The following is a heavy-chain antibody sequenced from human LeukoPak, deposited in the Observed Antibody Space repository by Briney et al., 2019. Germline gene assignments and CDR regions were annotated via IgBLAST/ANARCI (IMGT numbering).Heavy chain of an antibody. D-gene: IGHD6-13*01. V-gene: IGHV3-7*01. J-gene: IGHJ6*03. CDR2: IKQDGSEK. CDR1: GFTFSSYW. Sequence: GGSLRLSCAASGFTFSSYWMSWVRQAPGKVLEWVANIKQDGSEKYYVDSVKGRFTISRDNAKNSLYLQMNSLRAEDTAVHYCAREDSSSWYYYYYYMDVWGKGTTVTVPS. CDR3: AREDSSSWYYYYYYMDV.